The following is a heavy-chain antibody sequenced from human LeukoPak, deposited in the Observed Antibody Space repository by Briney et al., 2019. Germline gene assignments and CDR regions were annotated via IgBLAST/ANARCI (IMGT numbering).Heavy chain of an antibody. Sequence: ASVKVSCKASGYTFTGYYMHWVRQAPGQGLERMGWINPNSGGTNYAQRFQARVTMTRDTSISTAYMELSRLRSDDTAVYYCARDRRVSSSWYPEYWFDPWGQGTLVTVSS. D-gene: IGHD6-13*01. V-gene: IGHV1-2*02. CDR3: ARDRRVSSSWYPEYWFDP. CDR1: GYTFTGYY. J-gene: IGHJ5*02. CDR2: INPNSGGT.